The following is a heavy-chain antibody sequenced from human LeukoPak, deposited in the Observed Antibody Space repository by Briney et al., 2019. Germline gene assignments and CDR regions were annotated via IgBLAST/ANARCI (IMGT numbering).Heavy chain of an antibody. J-gene: IGHJ3*02. CDR3: AKDAGEYCSGGSYYSLGVVAFDI. CDR2: ISGSGGST. D-gene: IGHD2-15*01. V-gene: IGHV3-23*01. CDR1: GFTFSSYA. Sequence: PGGSLRLSCAASGFTFSSYAMSWVRQAPGKGLEWVSAISGSGGSTYYADSVKGRFTISRDNSKNTLYLQMNSLRAEDTAVYYCAKDAGEYCSGGSYYSLGVVAFDIWGQGTMVTVSS.